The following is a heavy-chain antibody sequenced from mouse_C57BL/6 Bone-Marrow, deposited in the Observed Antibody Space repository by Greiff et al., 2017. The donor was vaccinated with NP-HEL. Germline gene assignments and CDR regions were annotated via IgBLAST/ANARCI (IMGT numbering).Heavy chain of an antibody. CDR1: GYSFTGYY. V-gene: IGHV1-42*01. J-gene: IGHJ3*01. D-gene: IGHD1-1*01. CDR3: ARGDYYGSSYEFAY. CDR2: INPSTGGT. Sequence: EVQLVESGPELVKPGASVKISCKASGYSFTGYYMNWVKQSPEKSLEWIGEINPSTGGTTYNQKFKAKATLTVDKSSSTAYMQLKSLTSEDSAVYYCARGDYYGSSYEFAYWGQGTLVTVSA.